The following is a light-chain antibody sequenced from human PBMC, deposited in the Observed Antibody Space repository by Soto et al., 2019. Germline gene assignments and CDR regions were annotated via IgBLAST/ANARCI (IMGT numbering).Light chain of an antibody. CDR2: DAS. J-gene: IGKJ1*01. V-gene: IGKV3-20*01. CDR1: QSVRNSL. CDR3: QQYNNWPPNT. Sequence: EIVLTQSPGTLSLSPGARAPLSCRARQSVRNSLLAWSQQKPGQPPRLLIYDASTRATATPERFSGSGSGTDFTLTISRLEPEDFAVYYCQQYNNWPPNTFGQGTKVDIK.